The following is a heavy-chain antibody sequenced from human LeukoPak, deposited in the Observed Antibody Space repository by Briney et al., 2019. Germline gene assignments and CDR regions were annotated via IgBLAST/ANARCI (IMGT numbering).Heavy chain of an antibody. Sequence: QPGGSLRLSCAASGFTVSSNYMSWVRQAPGKGLEWVSVIYTGGGTYYADSVKGRFTISRDNSENTVYLQMNSLRAEDTAVYYCARIGVRDLRGSIDYWGQGTLVTVSS. CDR3: ARIGVRDLRGSIDY. V-gene: IGHV3-53*01. J-gene: IGHJ4*02. CDR2: IYTGGGT. D-gene: IGHD3-3*01. CDR1: GFTVSSNY.